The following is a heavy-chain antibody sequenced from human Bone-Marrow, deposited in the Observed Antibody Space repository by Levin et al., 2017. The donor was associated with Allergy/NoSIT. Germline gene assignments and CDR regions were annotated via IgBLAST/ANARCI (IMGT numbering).Heavy chain of an antibody. CDR3: AGFAAASFDY. CDR2: IFSGGSFV. V-gene: IGHV3-11*01. D-gene: IGHD6-13*01. CDR1: GFSFSDYY. J-gene: IGHJ4*02. Sequence: GGSLRLSCAASGFSFSDYYMSWIRQAPGKGLEWISYIFSGGSFVFYADSVKGRFTVSRDNAKKSLYLQMNSLRAEDTAVYYCAGFAAASFDYWGQGALVTVSS.